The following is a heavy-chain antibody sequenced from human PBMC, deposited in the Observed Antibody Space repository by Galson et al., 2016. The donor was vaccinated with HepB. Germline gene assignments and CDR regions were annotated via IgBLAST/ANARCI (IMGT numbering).Heavy chain of an antibody. CDR3: ARWFLV. CDR1: GGSISSGTYY. Sequence: TLSLTCTVSGGSISSGTYYWSWVRQHPGKGLEWIGYVSYSGSTYYNPSLKSRVTISVDTSKNQFSLKMSSVTAADTAVYYCARWFLVWGQGSLVTVSS. V-gene: IGHV4-31*03. J-gene: IGHJ4*02. D-gene: IGHD3-10*01. CDR2: VSYSGST.